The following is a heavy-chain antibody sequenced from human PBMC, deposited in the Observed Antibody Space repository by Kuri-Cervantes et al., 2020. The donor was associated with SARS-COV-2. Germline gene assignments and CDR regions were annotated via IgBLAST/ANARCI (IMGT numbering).Heavy chain of an antibody. CDR3: ARTSLPGWYYYYGMDV. CDR2: ISSSGSTI. D-gene: IGHD2-15*01. J-gene: IGHJ6*02. Sequence: GGSLRLSCAASGFTFSDYYMSWIRQAPGKGLEWVSYISSSGSTIYYADSVKGRFTISRDNAKNSLYLQMNSLRAEDTAVYYCARTSLPGWYYYYGMDVWGQGTTVTVSS. V-gene: IGHV3-11*01. CDR1: GFTFSDYY.